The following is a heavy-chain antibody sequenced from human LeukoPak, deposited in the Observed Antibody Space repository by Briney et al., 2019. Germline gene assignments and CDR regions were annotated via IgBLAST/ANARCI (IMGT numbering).Heavy chain of an antibody. CDR3: TTDENESTH. D-gene: IGHD2-2*01. V-gene: IGHV3-15*01. CDR2: IKSKTDGGTT. Sequence: GGAPRLPLAGPGFPFSKPLVRWGRQAPGKGVEWVGRIKSKTDGGTTDYAAPVKGRFTISRDDSKNTLYLQMNSLKTEDTAVYYCTTDENESTHWGQGTLVTVSS. J-gene: IGHJ4*02. CDR1: GFPFSKPL.